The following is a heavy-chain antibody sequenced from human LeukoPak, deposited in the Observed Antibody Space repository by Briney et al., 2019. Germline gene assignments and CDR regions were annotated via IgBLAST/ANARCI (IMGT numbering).Heavy chain of an antibody. V-gene: IGHV4-4*02. CDR3: ARVLVGATADAFDI. J-gene: IGHJ3*02. D-gene: IGHD1-26*01. CDR2: VYYSGSP. CDR1: GGSITIGPW. Sequence: SETLSLTCAVSGGSITIGPWWTWVRQPPGQGLEWIGEVYYSGSPNYNSSLKSRVTISLDKTKNQFLLNLTSVTAADTAVYYCARVLVGATADAFDIWGQGTMVTVSS.